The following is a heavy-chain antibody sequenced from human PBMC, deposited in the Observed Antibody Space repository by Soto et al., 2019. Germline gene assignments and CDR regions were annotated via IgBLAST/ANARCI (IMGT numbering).Heavy chain of an antibody. D-gene: IGHD4-17*01. Sequence: QVQLVQSGAEVKKPGASVKVSCKASGYTFTSYYMHWVRQAPGQGLEWMGIINPSGGSTSYAQKFQGRVTMTRDTSTSTVYMELSSLRSEDTAVYYCARSYYGGKDHYYYYGMDVWGQGTTVTVSS. CDR1: GYTFTSYY. J-gene: IGHJ6*02. CDR2: INPSGGST. CDR3: ARSYYGGKDHYYYYGMDV. V-gene: IGHV1-46*01.